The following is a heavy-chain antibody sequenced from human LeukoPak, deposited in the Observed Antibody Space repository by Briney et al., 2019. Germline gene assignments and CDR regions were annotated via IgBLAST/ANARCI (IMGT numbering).Heavy chain of an antibody. CDR1: GFTFSSYG. D-gene: IGHD2-15*01. CDR2: ISYDGSNK. Sequence: GGSLRLSCAASGFTFSSYGMHWVRQAPGKGLEWVAVISYDGSNKYYADSVKGRFTISRDNSKNTLYLQMNSLRAEDTAVYYCAKSGQRMTVVVVAALHYWGQGTLVTASS. V-gene: IGHV3-30*18. J-gene: IGHJ4*02. CDR3: AKSGQRMTVVVVAALHY.